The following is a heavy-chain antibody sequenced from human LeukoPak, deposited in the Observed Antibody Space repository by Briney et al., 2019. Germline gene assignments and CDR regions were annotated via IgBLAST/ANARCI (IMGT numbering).Heavy chain of an antibody. CDR1: GGSISSYY. CDR3: ALTHSTAAGTIWDY. D-gene: IGHD6-13*01. CDR2: IYTSGST. Sequence: SETLSLTCTVSGGSISSYYWSWIRQPAGKGLEWIGRIYTSGSTNYNPSLKSRVTMSVDTSKNQFSLKLSSVTAADTAVYYCALTHSTAAGTIWDYWGQGTLVTVSS. J-gene: IGHJ4*02. V-gene: IGHV4-4*07.